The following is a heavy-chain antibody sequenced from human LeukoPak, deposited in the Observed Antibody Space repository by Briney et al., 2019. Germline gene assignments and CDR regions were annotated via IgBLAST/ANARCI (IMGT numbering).Heavy chain of an antibody. J-gene: IGHJ4*02. D-gene: IGHD5-18*01. CDR1: GFTFSSYS. Sequence: KTGGSLRLSCAASGFTFSSYSMNWVRQAPGEGLEWVSSISSSSSYIYYADSVKGRFTISRDNAKNSLYLQMNSLRAEDTAVYYCARDLTAMDYFDYWGQGTLVTVSS. CDR3: ARDLTAMDYFDY. CDR2: ISSSSSYI. V-gene: IGHV3-21*01.